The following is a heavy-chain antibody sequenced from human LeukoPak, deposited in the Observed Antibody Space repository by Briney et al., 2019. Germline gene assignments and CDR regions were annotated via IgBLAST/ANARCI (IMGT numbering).Heavy chain of an antibody. V-gene: IGHV3-20*04. D-gene: IGHD6-19*01. Sequence: GGSLRLSCAASGFTFDDYGMSWVRQAPGKGLEWVSGIKWDGGSTGYADSVKGRFTISRDNAKNSLHLQMNSLRAEDTALYYCARAGYSTGHFDPWGQGTLVTVSS. J-gene: IGHJ5*02. CDR3: ARAGYSTGHFDP. CDR1: GFTFDDYG. CDR2: IKWDGGST.